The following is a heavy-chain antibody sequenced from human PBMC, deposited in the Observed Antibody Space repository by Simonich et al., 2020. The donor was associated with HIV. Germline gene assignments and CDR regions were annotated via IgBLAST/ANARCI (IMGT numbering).Heavy chain of an antibody. Sequence: QVQMVQSGAEVKKPGASVKGACKASGFTFASFDITWVGRAPGQGLEWMGWINSYNGNTNYAQNLQGRVTRTTDTSTSTAYMELRSLRSDDTAVYYCARGGKHNFWSGHDGFDIWGQGTMVTVSS. CDR3: ARGGKHNFWSGHDGFDI. D-gene: IGHD3-3*01. V-gene: IGHV1-18*01. CDR2: INSYNGNT. CDR1: GFTFASFD. J-gene: IGHJ3*02.